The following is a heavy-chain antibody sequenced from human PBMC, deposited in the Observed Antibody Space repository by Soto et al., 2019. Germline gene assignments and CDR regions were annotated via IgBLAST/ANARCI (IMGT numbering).Heavy chain of an antibody. CDR1: GGSISSGGYS. J-gene: IGHJ4*02. CDR3: ARGPSGDKVDY. Sequence: QVQLQESGPGLVKPSQTLSLTCTVSGGSISSGGYSWSWIRQSPGKGLEWIGHIYDAGSTYNTYNYPSLNSRLTISIDMSKNQFSLNLSSVTAADTAVYYCARGPSGDKVDYWGRGTLVTVSS. D-gene: IGHD7-27*01. V-gene: IGHV4-30-4*01. CDR2: IYDAGST.